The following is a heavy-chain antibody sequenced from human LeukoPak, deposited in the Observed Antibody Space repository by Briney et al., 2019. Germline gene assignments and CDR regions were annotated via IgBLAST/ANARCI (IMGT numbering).Heavy chain of an antibody. CDR2: IKQDESEK. CDR3: ARDQGEEFDF. D-gene: IGHD3-16*01. V-gene: IGHV3-7*01. CDR1: GFTFKSYW. J-gene: IGHJ4*02. Sequence: GGTLRLSCAASGFTFKSYWMSWVRQAPGKGLEWVANIKQDESEKYYVDSVKGRFTISRDNANNSLYLQMNSLRAEDTAVYYCARDQGEEFDFWGQGTLVTVSS.